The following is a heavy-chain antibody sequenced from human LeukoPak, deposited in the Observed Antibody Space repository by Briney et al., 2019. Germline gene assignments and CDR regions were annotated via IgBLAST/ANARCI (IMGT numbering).Heavy chain of an antibody. V-gene: IGHV1-69*06. CDR1: GGTFSSYA. J-gene: IGHJ4*02. CDR2: IIPIFGTA. D-gene: IGHD4-17*01. CDR3: ARLGTDYGDYALGD. Sequence: ASVKVSCKASGGTFSSYAISWVRQAPGQGLEWMGGIIPIFGTANYAQKFQGRVTITADKSTSTAYMELSSLRSEDTAVYYCARLGTDYGDYALGDWGQGTLVTVSS.